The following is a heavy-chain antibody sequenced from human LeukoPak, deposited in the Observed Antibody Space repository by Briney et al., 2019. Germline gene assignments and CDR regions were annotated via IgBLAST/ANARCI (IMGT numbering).Heavy chain of an antibody. V-gene: IGHV1-8*01. D-gene: IGHD1-20*01. CDR3: ARGSITGTTNDY. J-gene: IGHJ4*02. CDR1: GYTFTSYD. CDR2: MNPKSGNT. Sequence: ASVKASSKASGYTFTSYDINWVRQATGQGLEWMGWMNPKSGNTGYAQKFQGRVTMTRNTSISTAYMELSSLRSEDTAVYYCARGSITGTTNDYWGQGTLVTVSS.